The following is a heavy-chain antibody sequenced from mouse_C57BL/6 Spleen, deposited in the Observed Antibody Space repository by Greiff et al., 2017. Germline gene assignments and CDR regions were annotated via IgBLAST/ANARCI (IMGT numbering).Heavy chain of an antibody. Sequence: EVHLVESGGGLVKPGGSLKLSCAASGFTFSDYGMHWVRQAPEKGLEWVAYISSGSSTIYYADTVKGRFTISRDNAKNTLFLQMTSLRSEDTAMYYCARKANWDFDYWGQGTTLTVSS. D-gene: IGHD4-1*01. CDR1: GFTFSDYG. V-gene: IGHV5-17*01. CDR2: ISSGSSTI. CDR3: ARKANWDFDY. J-gene: IGHJ2*01.